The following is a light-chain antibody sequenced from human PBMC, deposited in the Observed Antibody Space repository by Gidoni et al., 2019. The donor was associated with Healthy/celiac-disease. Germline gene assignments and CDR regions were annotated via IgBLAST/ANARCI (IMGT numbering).Light chain of an antibody. V-gene: IGKV4-1*01. CDR3: QQYYNTPYT. CDR2: WAS. Sequence: DLVMTQSPDSLAVSLGERATINCKSSQSLLYSSNNKNYLAWYQQKPGQPPKLLIYWASTRESGVPDRCSGSGSGTDFTLTISSLQAEDVAVYYCQQYYNTPYTFGQGTKLEIK. CDR1: QSLLYSSNNKNY. J-gene: IGKJ2*01.